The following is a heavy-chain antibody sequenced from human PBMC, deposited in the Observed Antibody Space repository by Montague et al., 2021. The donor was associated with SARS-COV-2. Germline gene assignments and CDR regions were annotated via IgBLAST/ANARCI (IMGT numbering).Heavy chain of an antibody. D-gene: IGHD1-26*01. CDR2: IYYSGST. J-gene: IGHJ1*01. Sequence: SETLSLTCTVSGGSLSSYYWSWIRQPPGKGLEWIGYIYYSGSTNYNTSLKSRVTISVDTSKNHFSLNMSSVTAADTAVYYCAGHVSGSLTHVHHSGQGSLVTVSS. V-gene: IGHV4-59*08. CDR3: AGHVSGSLTHVHH. CDR1: GGSLSSYY.